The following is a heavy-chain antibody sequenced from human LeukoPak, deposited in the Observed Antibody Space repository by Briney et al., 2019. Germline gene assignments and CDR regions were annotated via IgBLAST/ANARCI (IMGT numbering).Heavy chain of an antibody. CDR1: GFSLSTSGVG. V-gene: IGHV2-5*01. CDR3: ARDRGRDGHKFEPFDY. CDR2: IHWNDDK. J-gene: IGHJ4*02. Sequence: ASGPTLVNPTQTLTLTCTFSGFSLSTSGVGVGWIRQPPGKALEWLALIHWNDDKRYSPSLKSRLTITKDISRNQVVLTMTNMDPVDTATYYCARDRGRDGHKFEPFDYWGQGTLVTVSS. D-gene: IGHD5-24*01.